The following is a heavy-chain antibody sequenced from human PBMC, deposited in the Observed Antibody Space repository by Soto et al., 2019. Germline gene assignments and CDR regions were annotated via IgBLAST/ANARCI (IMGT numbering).Heavy chain of an antibody. CDR1: GYTFTGYY. Sequence: KVSCKASGYTFTGYYMHWVRQAPGQRLEWMGWINAGNGNTKYSQKFQGRVTITRDTSASTAYMELSSLRSEDTAVYYCARDPSRSGIAVDDAFDYWGQGTLVTVSS. D-gene: IGHD6-19*01. CDR2: INAGNGNT. J-gene: IGHJ4*02. V-gene: IGHV1-3*01. CDR3: ARDPSRSGIAVDDAFDY.